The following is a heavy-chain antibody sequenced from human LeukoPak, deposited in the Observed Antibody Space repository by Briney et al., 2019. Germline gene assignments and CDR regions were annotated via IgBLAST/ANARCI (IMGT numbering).Heavy chain of an antibody. CDR2: INPNSGGT. CDR3: ASFGSGKYYRFDS. CDR1: GYTFTDYY. Sequence: ASVKVSCKASGYTFTDYYMNWVRQAPGQGLEWMGWINPNSGGTNYAQKFQGRVTMTRDTSISTAYMEVSKLRSDDTAVYYCASFGSGKYYRFDSWGQGTLVTASS. J-gene: IGHJ4*02. V-gene: IGHV1-2*02. D-gene: IGHD3-10*01.